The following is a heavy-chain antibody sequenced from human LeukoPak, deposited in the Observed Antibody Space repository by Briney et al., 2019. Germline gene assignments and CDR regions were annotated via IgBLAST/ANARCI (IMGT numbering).Heavy chain of an antibody. Sequence: PSETLSLTCTVSGGSISSYYWSWIRQPAGRGLEWIGRIYTSGSTNYSPSLKSRVTMSVDTSKNQFSLKLSSVTAADTAVYYCARTIAAAGTLNNWFDPWGQGTLVTVSS. CDR3: ARTIAAAGTLNNWFDP. CDR2: IYTSGST. CDR1: GGSISSYY. D-gene: IGHD6-13*01. J-gene: IGHJ5*02. V-gene: IGHV4-4*07.